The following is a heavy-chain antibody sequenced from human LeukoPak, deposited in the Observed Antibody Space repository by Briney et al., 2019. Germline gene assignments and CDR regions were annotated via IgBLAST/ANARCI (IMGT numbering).Heavy chain of an antibody. Sequence: PSETLSLTCTVSGGSISSHYWSWIRQPPGKGLEWIGYIYYSGSTNYNPSLKSRVTISVDTSKNQFSLKLSSVTAADPAVYYCARYGSAAAGDEYNWFDPWGQGTLVTVSS. CDR3: ARYGSAAAGDEYNWFDP. V-gene: IGHV4-59*11. J-gene: IGHJ5*02. D-gene: IGHD6-13*01. CDR1: GGSISSHY. CDR2: IYYSGST.